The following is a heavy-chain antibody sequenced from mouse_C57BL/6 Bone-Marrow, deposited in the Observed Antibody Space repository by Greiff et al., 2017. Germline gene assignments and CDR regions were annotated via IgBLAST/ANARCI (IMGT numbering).Heavy chain of an antibody. Sequence: EVHLVESGGGLVQPGGSLKLSCAASGFTFSDYYMYWVRQTPEKRLEWVAYISNGGGSTYYPDTVKGRFTISRDNAKNTLYLQMSRLKSEDTAMYYCAISTMITTRYFDVWGTGTTVTVSS. CDR3: AISTMITTRYFDV. J-gene: IGHJ1*03. CDR1: GFTFSDYY. CDR2: ISNGGGST. V-gene: IGHV5-12*01. D-gene: IGHD2-4*01.